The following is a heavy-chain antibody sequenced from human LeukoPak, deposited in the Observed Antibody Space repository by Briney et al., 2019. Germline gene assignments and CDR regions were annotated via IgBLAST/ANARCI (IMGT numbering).Heavy chain of an antibody. CDR1: GLTFSTYW. CDR3: ARSLGDD. CDR2: INQNGREK. V-gene: IGHV3-7*01. J-gene: IGHJ4*02. D-gene: IGHD3-16*01. Sequence: GGSLRLSCEVSGLTFSTYWMTWVRQAPGKGLEWVASINQNGREKYCVDPVKGRFTISRDNAKDSLYLQMNSLRDEDTAVYYCARSLGDDWGQGTLVTVSS.